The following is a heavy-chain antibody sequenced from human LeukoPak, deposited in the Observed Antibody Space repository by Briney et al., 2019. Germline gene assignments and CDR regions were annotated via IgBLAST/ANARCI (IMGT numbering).Heavy chain of an antibody. D-gene: IGHD4-23*01. Sequence: GGSLRLSCAASGFTFSTYAMSWVRQAPGKGLECVSPLSGNGNTIYYADSVKGRFTISRDNSKNTLSLQMNSLRAEDTAVYYCAKALYGGHDYWGQGTLVTVSS. CDR1: GFTFSTYA. CDR3: AKALYGGHDY. CDR2: LSGNGNTI. V-gene: IGHV3-23*01. J-gene: IGHJ4*02.